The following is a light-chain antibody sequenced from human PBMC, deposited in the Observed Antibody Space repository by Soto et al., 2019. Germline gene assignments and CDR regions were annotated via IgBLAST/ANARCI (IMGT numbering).Light chain of an antibody. V-gene: IGKV1-39*01. CDR2: SAS. CDR1: QSISTY. CDR3: QQSYSHPWT. J-gene: IGKJ1*01. Sequence: DIQMTQSPSSLSASVGDRVTITCRASQSISTYLNWYQQKPGKAPEFLIYSASSLQSGVPSRFSGSGSGTDFTLTINSLQTADFATYYCQQSYSHPWTFGQGTKVEIK.